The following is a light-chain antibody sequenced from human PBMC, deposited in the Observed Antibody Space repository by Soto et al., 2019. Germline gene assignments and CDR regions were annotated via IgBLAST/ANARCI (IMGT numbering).Light chain of an antibody. J-gene: IGLJ2*01. Sequence: SYELTQPPSVSVSPGQTARITCSGDALPKKYAYWYQQKSGQAPVLVIYEDIKRPSGIPGRFSGSSSGTMATLTISGAQVEDEGDYYCYSTDSSDNHVVFGGGTKLTVL. CDR3: YSTDSSDNHVV. CDR1: ALPKKY. V-gene: IGLV3-10*01. CDR2: EDI.